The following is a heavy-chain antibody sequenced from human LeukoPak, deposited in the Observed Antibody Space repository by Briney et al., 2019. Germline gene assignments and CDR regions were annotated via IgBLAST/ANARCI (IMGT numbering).Heavy chain of an antibody. CDR2: INPNSGGT. CDR3: AKSTQRLVTYYYYGMDV. J-gene: IGHJ6*02. V-gene: IGHV1-2*02. CDR1: GYTFTGYY. Sequence: ASVKVSCKASGYTFTGYYMHWVRQAPGQGLEWMGWINPNSGGTNYAQKFQGRVTMTRDTSISTAYMELSRLRSDDTAVYYCAKSTQRLVTYYYYGMDVWGQGTTVTVSS. D-gene: IGHD6-13*01.